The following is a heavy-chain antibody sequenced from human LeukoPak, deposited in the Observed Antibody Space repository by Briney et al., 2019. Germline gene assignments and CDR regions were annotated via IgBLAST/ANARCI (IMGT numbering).Heavy chain of an antibody. CDR2: INPSSGGT. CDR3: VPSANWYYFDC. J-gene: IGHJ4*02. V-gene: IGHV1-2*02. D-gene: IGHD1-1*01. Sequence: ASVKVSCKASGYSFTCYYMHWVRQAPGQGLEWMGWINPSSGGTDYSQKFQGRVTMTRDTSISTAYMELSRLRSDDTAVYYCVPSANWYYFDCWGQGTLVTVSS. CDR1: GYSFTCYY.